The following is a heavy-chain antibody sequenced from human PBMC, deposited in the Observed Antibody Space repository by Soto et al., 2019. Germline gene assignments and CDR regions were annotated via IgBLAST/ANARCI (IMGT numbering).Heavy chain of an antibody. J-gene: IGHJ5*02. CDR3: ARDLPRIAVAGDNWFDP. CDR1: GGSISSYD. CDR2: IYYSGST. V-gene: IGHV4-59*01. Sequence: SETLSLTCPVSGGSISSYDWSWIRQPPGKGLEWIGYIYYSGSTNYNPSLKSRVTISVDTSKNQFSLKLSSVTAVDTAVYYCARDLPRIAVAGDNWFDPWGQGTLVTVSS. D-gene: IGHD6-19*01.